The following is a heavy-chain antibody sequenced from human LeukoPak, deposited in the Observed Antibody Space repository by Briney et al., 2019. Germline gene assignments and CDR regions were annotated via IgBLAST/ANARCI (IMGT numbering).Heavy chain of an antibody. CDR3: AKAKGVMYYDILTGYYRVNY. Sequence: GGSLRLSCAASGFTFSSYAMSWVRQAPGKGLEWVSAISGSGGSTYYADSVKGRFTISRDNSKNTLYLQMNSLRAEDTAVYYCAKAKGVMYYDILTGYYRVNYWGQGTLVTVSS. D-gene: IGHD3-9*01. CDR1: GFTFSSYA. CDR2: ISGSGGST. V-gene: IGHV3-23*01. J-gene: IGHJ4*02.